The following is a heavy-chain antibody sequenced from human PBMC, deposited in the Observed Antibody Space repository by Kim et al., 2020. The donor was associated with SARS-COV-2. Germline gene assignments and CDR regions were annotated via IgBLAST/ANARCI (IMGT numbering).Heavy chain of an antibody. CDR3: TSGPYDSSGYYYGVDY. J-gene: IGHJ4*02. D-gene: IGHD3-22*01. Sequence: GGSLRLSCTASGFTFGDYAMSWFRQAPGKGLEWVGFIRSKAYGGTTEYAASVKGRFTISRDDSKSIAYLQMNSLKTEDTAVYYCTSGPYDSSGYYYGVDYWGQGTLVTVSS. CDR2: IRSKAYGGTT. CDR1: GFTFGDYA. V-gene: IGHV3-49*03.